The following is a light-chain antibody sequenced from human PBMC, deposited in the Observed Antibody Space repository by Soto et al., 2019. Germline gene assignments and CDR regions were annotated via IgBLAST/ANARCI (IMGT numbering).Light chain of an antibody. V-gene: IGLV1-44*01. Sequence: QSVLTQPPSASGTPGQRVTISCSGSSSNIGSNSVNWYQQLPGTAPKLLIYNNNQRPSGVPDRFSGSKSGTSASLAISGLQSEDEADYCCAAWDDSLNGGVFGTGTKVTVL. CDR1: SSNIGSNS. CDR3: AAWDDSLNGGV. CDR2: NNN. J-gene: IGLJ1*01.